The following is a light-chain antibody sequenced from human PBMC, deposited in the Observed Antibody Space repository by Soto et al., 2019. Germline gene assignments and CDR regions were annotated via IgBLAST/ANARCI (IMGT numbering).Light chain of an antibody. CDR3: QQYYSTPT. Sequence: DILMTQSPDSLAVSLGERATTNCKSSQSVLYSSNNKNYLAWYQQKPGQPPKLLIYWASTRESGVPDRFSGSGSGTDFTLTISSLQAEDVAVYYCQQYYSTPTFGQGTRLEI. J-gene: IGKJ5*01. V-gene: IGKV4-1*01. CDR1: QSVLYSSNNKNY. CDR2: WAS.